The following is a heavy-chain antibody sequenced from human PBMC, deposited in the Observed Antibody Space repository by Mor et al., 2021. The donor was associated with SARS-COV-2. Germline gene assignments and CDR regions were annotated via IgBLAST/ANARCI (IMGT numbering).Heavy chain of an antibody. CDR2: IVPNSGGT. V-gene: IGHV1-2*02. D-gene: IGHD3-22*01. Sequence: APGQGLEWMGWIVPNSGGTNYAQKFQDRVTMTRNTSISTAYMELTRLTSDDTAVYYCVRAIYYYDSSGYHYYFDYWGQ. J-gene: IGHJ4*02. CDR3: VRAIYYYDSSGYHYYFDY.